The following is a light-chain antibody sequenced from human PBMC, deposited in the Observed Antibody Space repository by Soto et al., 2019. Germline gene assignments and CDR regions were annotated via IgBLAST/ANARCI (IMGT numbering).Light chain of an antibody. CDR1: QSVSSSY. CDR2: GAS. J-gene: IGKJ1*01. Sequence: VLVQSPGTLSLSPGERATLSCRASQSVSSSYLAWYQQKPGQAPRHLIFGASSRATGIPDRFSGSGSESDFTLTITRLEPEDFAVYYCQQYSNSAWTFGQGT. CDR3: QQYSNSAWT. V-gene: IGKV3-20*01.